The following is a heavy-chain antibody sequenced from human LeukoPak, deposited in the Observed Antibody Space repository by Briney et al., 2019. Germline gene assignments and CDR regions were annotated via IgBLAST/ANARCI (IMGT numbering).Heavy chain of an antibody. Sequence: SETLSLTCTVSGVSISGYYWSWIRQPPGKGLEWIGYMYYSGSTNYNPSLKSRVTISVDTSKNQFSLKLNSVTAADTAVYYCARMVGPRYFDLWGRGTLVTVSS. CDR1: GVSISGYY. J-gene: IGHJ2*01. CDR2: MYYSGST. D-gene: IGHD1-26*01. CDR3: ARMVGPRYFDL. V-gene: IGHV4-59*08.